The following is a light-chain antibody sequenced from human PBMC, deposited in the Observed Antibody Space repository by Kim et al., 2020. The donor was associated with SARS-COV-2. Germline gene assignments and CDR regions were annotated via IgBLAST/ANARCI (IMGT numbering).Light chain of an antibody. V-gene: IGKV3-20*01. CDR2: GAS. CDR1: QSVGSSS. CDR3: QQYDTSPLN. Sequence: DILLTQSPGTLSLSPGERATLSCRLSQSVGSSSLAWYQQKPGQAPRLIIYGASTRATGIPDRFSGSGSGTDFTLIISRLEPEDFAVYFCQQYDTSPLNFGGGTKLEIK. J-gene: IGKJ4*01.